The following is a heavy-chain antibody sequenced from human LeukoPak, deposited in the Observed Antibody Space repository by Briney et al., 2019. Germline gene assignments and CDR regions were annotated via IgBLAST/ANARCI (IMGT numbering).Heavy chain of an antibody. CDR1: GYTFTSYA. CDR3: ARVWERWLQSVGY. V-gene: IGHV7-4-1*02. Sequence: ASVKVSCKASGYTFTSYAMNWVRQAPGQEPEWMGWINTNTGNPTYAQGFTGRFVFSLDTSVSTAYLLISSLKAEDTAVYYCARVWERWLQSVGYWGQGTLVTVSS. CDR2: INTNTGNP. J-gene: IGHJ4*02. D-gene: IGHD5-24*01.